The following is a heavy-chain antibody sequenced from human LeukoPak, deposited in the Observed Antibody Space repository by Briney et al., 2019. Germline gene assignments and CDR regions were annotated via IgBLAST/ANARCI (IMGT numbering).Heavy chain of an antibody. CDR3: ARDWRSSSWYGVRDYYYGMDV. CDR1: GFTSGIYA. CDR2: FSGGGDS. V-gene: IGHV3-23*01. D-gene: IGHD6-13*01. Sequence: PGGSLRLSCAASGFTSGIYAVSWVRQAPGKGLEWVSAFSGGGDSYYADSVKGRFTISRDNSKNTLYLQMNSLRAEDTAVYYCARDWRSSSWYGVRDYYYGMDVWGQGTTVTVSS. J-gene: IGHJ6*02.